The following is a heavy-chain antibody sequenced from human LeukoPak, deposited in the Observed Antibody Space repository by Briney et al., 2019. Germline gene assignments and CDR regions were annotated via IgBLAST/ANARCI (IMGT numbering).Heavy chain of an antibody. J-gene: IGHJ3*02. D-gene: IGHD5-12*01. Sequence: ASVKVSCKASGYTFTSYYMHWVRQAPGQGLEWMGIINPSGGSTNYAQKFQGRVTMTRDMSTSTVYMELSSLRSEDTAVYYCAIIPGPSYSGYDKTDAFDIWGQGTMVTVSS. CDR1: GYTFTSYY. CDR2: INPSGGST. V-gene: IGHV1-46*01. CDR3: AIIPGPSYSGYDKTDAFDI.